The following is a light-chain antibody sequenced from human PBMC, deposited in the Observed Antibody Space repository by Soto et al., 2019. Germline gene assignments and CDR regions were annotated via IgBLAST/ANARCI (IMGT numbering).Light chain of an antibody. Sequence: MTQSPATLSVSPGERATLSCRASQSVSSNLAWYQQKPGKAPKLLIYAASNLQNGVPSRFSASGSGTDFTLTIGGLQSEDFATYYCQQYYDYPPWTFGQGTKVE. CDR1: QSVSSN. CDR2: AAS. V-gene: IGKV1-8*01. CDR3: QQYYDYPPWT. J-gene: IGKJ1*01.